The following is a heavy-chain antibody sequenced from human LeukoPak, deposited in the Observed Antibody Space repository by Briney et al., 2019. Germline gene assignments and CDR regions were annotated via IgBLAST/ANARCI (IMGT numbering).Heavy chain of an antibody. CDR3: ARGGKDSSSWYPHDAFDI. J-gene: IGHJ3*02. D-gene: IGHD6-13*01. CDR1: GFTVSSNY. V-gene: IGHV3-66*01. CDR2: IYSGGST. Sequence: GGSLRLSCAASGFTVSSNYMSWVRQAPGKGLEWVSVIYSGGSTYYADSVKGRFTISRDNSKNTLYLQMNSLRAEDTAVYYCARGGKDSSSWYPHDAFDIWGQGTMVTVSS.